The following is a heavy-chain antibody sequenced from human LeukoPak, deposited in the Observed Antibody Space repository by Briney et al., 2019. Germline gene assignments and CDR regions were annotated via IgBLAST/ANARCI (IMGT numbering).Heavy chain of an antibody. CDR1: GFTFSSYG. J-gene: IGHJ4*02. CDR2: ISYDGSNK. V-gene: IGHV3-30*18. D-gene: IGHD6-19*01. CDR3: AKVVTPYSSGWYDY. Sequence: GRSLRLSCAASGFTFSSYGMHWVRQAPGKGLEWVAVISYDGSNKYYADSVKGRFTISRDNSKNTLYLQMNSLRAEDTAVYYCAKVVTPYSSGWYDYWGQGTLVTVSS.